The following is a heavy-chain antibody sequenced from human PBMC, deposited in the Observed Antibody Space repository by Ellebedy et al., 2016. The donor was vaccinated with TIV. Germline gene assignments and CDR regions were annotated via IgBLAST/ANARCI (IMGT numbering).Heavy chain of an antibody. J-gene: IGHJ4*02. V-gene: IGHV1-18*04. CDR3: ARDIGYSPATRSDY. D-gene: IGHD4-17*01. CDR1: GYTFTSYS. CDR2: ISHYNRDT. Sequence: AASVKVSCKASGYTFTSYSISWVRQAPGQGLEWVGWISHYNRDTRYAQKFQGRVTMTTDTSTSTAYVELRSLRSDDTAVYHCARDIGYSPATRSDYWGQGTLVTVSS.